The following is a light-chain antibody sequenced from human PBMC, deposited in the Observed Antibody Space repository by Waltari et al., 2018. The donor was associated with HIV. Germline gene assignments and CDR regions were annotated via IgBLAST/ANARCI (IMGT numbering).Light chain of an antibody. CDR1: SSDVGSYNL. J-gene: IGLJ1*01. CDR3: CSYTGSSTRRPYV. CDR2: EGS. V-gene: IGLV2-23*01. Sequence: QSALTQPASVSGSPGQSITISCTGTSSDVGSYNLVSWYQQHPGKAPKVMIYEGSKRPSGVSNRFSGSKSGNTASLTFSGLQAEDEADYYCCSYTGSSTRRPYVFGTGTKVTVL.